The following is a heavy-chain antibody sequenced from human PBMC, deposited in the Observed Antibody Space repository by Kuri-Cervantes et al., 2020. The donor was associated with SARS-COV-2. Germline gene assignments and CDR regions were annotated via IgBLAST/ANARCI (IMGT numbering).Heavy chain of an antibody. CDR1: GYSFTSYW. Sequence: KVSCKGSGYSFTSYWIGWVRQMPGKGLEWMGIIYPGDSDTRYSPSFQGQVTISADKSISTAYPQWSSLKASDTAMYYCARLPVRFLVDVWGQGTTVTVSS. V-gene: IGHV5-51*01. J-gene: IGHJ6*02. CDR2: IYPGDSDT. CDR3: ARLPVRFLVDV. D-gene: IGHD3-3*01.